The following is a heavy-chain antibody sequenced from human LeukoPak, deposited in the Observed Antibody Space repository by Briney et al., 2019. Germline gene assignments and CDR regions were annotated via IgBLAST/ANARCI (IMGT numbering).Heavy chain of an antibody. CDR2: IGTAGDT. D-gene: IGHD6-13*01. J-gene: IGHJ4*02. Sequence: GGSLRLSCAATGFTFSSYDMHWVRQATGKGLEWVSAIGTAGDTYYPGSVKGRFTISRENAKNSLYLQMNSLRAGDTAVYYCARAGYSSSWIDYWGQGTLVTVSS. CDR1: GFTFSSYD. V-gene: IGHV3-13*01. CDR3: ARAGYSSSWIDY.